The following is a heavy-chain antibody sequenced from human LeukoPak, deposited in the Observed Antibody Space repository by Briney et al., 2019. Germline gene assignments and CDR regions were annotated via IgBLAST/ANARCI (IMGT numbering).Heavy chain of an antibody. Sequence: ASVKVSCKASGGTFSSYAISWVRQAPGQGLEWMGGIIPIFGTANYAQKFQGRVTITADKSTSTAYMELSSLRSEDTAVYYCARGIVGAPPALWGQGTLVTVSS. CDR3: ARGIVGAPPAL. CDR2: IIPIFGTA. D-gene: IGHD1-26*01. J-gene: IGHJ4*02. CDR1: GGTFSSYA. V-gene: IGHV1-69*06.